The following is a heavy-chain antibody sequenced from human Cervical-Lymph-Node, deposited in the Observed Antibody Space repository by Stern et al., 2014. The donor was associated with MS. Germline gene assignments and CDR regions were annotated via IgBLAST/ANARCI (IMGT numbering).Heavy chain of an antibody. D-gene: IGHD2-21*02. J-gene: IGHJ4*02. CDR2: LGSSSNSI. CDR3: ARDSGIVMVTRTPRIFDS. V-gene: IGHV3-48*01. Sequence: EVQLVESGGALVQPGGSLRLSCAASGFSLSTYAMNWVRQAPGKGLEWVSYLGSSSNSIYYADSVKGRFTISRDNAKNSLYLQMDSLRAEDTAVYFCARDSGIVMVTRTPRIFDSWGQGTLVTVSS. CDR1: GFSLSTYA.